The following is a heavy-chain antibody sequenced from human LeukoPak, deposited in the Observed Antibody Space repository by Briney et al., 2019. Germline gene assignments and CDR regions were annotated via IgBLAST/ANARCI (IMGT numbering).Heavy chain of an antibody. CDR2: IFGSGGST. J-gene: IGHJ4*02. D-gene: IGHD6-19*01. V-gene: IGHV3-23*01. Sequence: RGSLRLSCAASGFTFISYAMYCVPQAPGKGLEWVSGIFGSGGSTHYADSVKGRFTISRDNSKNTVYLQMNSLRAEDTAVYYCAKTTTGYSSGRFPGWPVDYWGQGTLVTVSS. CDR3: AKTTTGYSSGRFPGWPVDY. CDR1: GFTFISYA.